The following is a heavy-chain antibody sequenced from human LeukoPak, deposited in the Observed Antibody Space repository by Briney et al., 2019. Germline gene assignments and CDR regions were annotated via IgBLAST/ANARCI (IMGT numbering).Heavy chain of an antibody. V-gene: IGHV3-30*04. CDR3: ARETERGYTYGYHFEY. CDR1: GFTFSNYA. CDR2: ISYDGTNK. J-gene: IGHJ4*02. Sequence: PGGSLRLSCAASGFTFSNYAMHWVRQAPGKGLEWVAVISYDGTNKYYADSVKGRFTISRDNSKNTLYLQMNSLRAEDTAVYYCARETERGYTYGYHFEYWGQGTLVTVSS. D-gene: IGHD5-18*01.